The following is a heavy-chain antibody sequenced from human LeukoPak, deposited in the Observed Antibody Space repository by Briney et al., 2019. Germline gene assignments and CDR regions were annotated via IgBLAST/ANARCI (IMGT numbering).Heavy chain of an antibody. V-gene: IGHV3-30-3*01. CDR1: GFTFSSYA. CDR2: ISYDGSNK. D-gene: IGHD3-22*01. J-gene: IGHJ4*02. Sequence: GGSLRLSCAASGFTFSSYAVHWVRQAPGKGLEWVAVISYDGSNKYYADSVKGRFTISRDNSKNTLYLQMNSLRAEDTAVYYCARDDYYDSSGYYYHFDYWGQGTLVTVSS. CDR3: ARDDYYDSSGYYYHFDY.